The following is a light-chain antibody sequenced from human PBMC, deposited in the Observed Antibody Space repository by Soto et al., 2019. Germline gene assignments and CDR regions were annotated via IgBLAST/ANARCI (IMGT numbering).Light chain of an antibody. V-gene: IGKV3-20*01. J-gene: IGKJ1*01. CDR1: QSVSHTH. CDR3: QHYGGSST. Sequence: EIVLTQSPGTLSLSPGARAPLSCRASQSVSHTHLAWYQQKPGQAPRLLIYGASSRATGIPDRFSGSGSGTDFTLTISSLEPEDFAVYYCQHYGGSSTFGQGTKVDIK. CDR2: GAS.